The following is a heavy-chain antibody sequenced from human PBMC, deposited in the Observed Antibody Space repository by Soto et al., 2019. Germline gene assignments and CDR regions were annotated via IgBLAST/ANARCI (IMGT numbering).Heavy chain of an antibody. D-gene: IGHD3-22*01. CDR2: ISGSGSTI. CDR3: AKVFYYYDSSGYYYFDY. CDR1: GFTFSSYA. Sequence: PGGSLRLSCAASGFTFSSYAMSWVRQAPGKGLEWVSGISGSGSTIYYADSVKGRFTISRDNSKNTLYLQMSSLRAEDTAVYYCAKVFYYYDSSGYYYFDYWGQGTLVTV. J-gene: IGHJ4*02. V-gene: IGHV3-23*01.